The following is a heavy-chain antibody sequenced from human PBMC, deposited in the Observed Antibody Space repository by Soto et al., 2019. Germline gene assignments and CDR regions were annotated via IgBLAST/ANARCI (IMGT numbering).Heavy chain of an antibody. Sequence: ASVKVSCKASGYTFTTYGISWVRQAPGQGLEWMGWISPYNGTTKYAEKFQGEMTMTTDTATSTAYMDLRSLRSDDTAVYYCARDGERDTGLNFYYYLHGMDAWGQGTRSPSP. CDR2: ISPYNGTT. J-gene: IGHJ6*02. CDR1: GYTFTTYG. V-gene: IGHV1-18*04. D-gene: IGHD1-1*01. CDR3: ARDGERDTGLNFYYYLHGMDA.